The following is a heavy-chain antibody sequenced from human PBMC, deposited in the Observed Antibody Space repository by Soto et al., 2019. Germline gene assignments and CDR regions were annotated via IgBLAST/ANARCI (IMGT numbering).Heavy chain of an antibody. CDR1: GFTFSDYY. D-gene: IGHD3-10*01. CDR3: AHGRYYYGSGSPRRKAYGMDV. V-gene: IGHV3-11*01. Sequence: GGSLRLSCAASGFTFSDYYISWIRQAPGKGLEWVSYISSSGSTIYYADSVKGRFTSSRDNAKNSLYLQMNSLRTEDTAVYYCAHGRYYYGSGSPRRKAYGMDVWGQGTTVTVSS. CDR2: ISSSGSTI. J-gene: IGHJ6*02.